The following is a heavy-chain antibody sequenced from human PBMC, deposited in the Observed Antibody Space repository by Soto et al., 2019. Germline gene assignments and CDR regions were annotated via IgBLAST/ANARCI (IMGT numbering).Heavy chain of an antibody. CDR1: GYTFTSYD. V-gene: IGHV1-8*01. CDR3: ARVGYRDCYKRFAFDI. CDR2: MNPNSGNT. Sequence: ASVKVSCKASGYTFTSYDINWVRQATGQGLEWMGWMNPNSGNTGYAQKFQGRVTMTRNTSISTAYMELSSLRSEDTAVYYCARVGYRDCYKRFAFDIWGQGTMVTVS. D-gene: IGHD2-21*01. J-gene: IGHJ3*02.